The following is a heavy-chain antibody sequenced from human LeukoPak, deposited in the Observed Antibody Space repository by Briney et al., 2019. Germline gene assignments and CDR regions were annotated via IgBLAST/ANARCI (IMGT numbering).Heavy chain of an antibody. J-gene: IGHJ5*02. V-gene: IGHV1-2*02. D-gene: IGHD3-22*01. CDR2: INPNSGGT. Sequence: GASVKVSCKASGYTFTGYYMHWVRQAPGQGLEWMGWINPNSGGTNYAQKFQGRVTMTRDTSISTAYMELSRLRSDDTAVYYCARDPTPIYYYDSSGYYSGSPYNWFDPWGQGTLVTVSS. CDR3: ARDPTPIYYYDSSGYYSGSPYNWFDP. CDR1: GYTFTGYY.